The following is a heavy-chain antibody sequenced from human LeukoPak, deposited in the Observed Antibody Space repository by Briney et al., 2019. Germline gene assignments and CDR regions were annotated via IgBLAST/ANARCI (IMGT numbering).Heavy chain of an antibody. Sequence: GGSLRLSCAASGFSFSNYGLHWVRQGQGKGLEGVAVISYDGSYKNYANSVKGRFTISRDNSNNTLYLQMNSLRAEDTAVYYCAKDRYSGSSYFDYWGQGTLVTVSS. J-gene: IGHJ4*02. D-gene: IGHD1-26*01. CDR3: AKDRYSGSSYFDY. V-gene: IGHV3-30*18. CDR1: GFSFSNYG. CDR2: ISYDGSYK.